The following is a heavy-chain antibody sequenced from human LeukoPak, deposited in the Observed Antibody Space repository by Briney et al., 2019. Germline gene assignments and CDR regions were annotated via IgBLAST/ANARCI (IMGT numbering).Heavy chain of an antibody. CDR3: ARAGPDCSGGSCYSVAYYYGMDV. D-gene: IGHD2-15*01. J-gene: IGHJ6*02. Sequence: ASVKVSCKASGYTFTSYDINWVRQATGQGLEWMGWMNPNSGNTGYAQKFQGRVTMTRNTSISTAYMELSSLRSEDTAVYYCARAGPDCSGGSCYSVAYYYGMDVWGQGTTVTVSS. CDR2: MNPNSGNT. CDR1: GYTFTSYD. V-gene: IGHV1-8*01.